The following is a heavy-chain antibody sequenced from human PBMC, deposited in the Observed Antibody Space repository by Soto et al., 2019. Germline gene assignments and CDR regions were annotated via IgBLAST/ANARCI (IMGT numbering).Heavy chain of an antibody. V-gene: IGHV3-73*01. J-gene: IGHJ4*02. CDR3: TRRDCSGGDCYSDFDY. CDR2: IKTKAESYAT. CDR1: GFRFSGSD. Sequence: EVQLVESGGGLVQPGGPLKLSCAASGFRFSGSDMHWVRQASGEGLEWVGRIKTKAESYATALAASVKGRFSLSRDDSKNTAYLEMNSLKTEDTAVYYCTRRDCSGGDCYSDFDYWGQGVLVTVSS. D-gene: IGHD2-15*01.